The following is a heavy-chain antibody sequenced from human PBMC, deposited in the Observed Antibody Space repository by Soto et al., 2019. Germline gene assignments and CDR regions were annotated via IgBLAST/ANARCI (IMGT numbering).Heavy chain of an antibody. CDR1: GGSISSGGDY. CDR2: HFYSGST. J-gene: IGHJ3*02. V-gene: IGHV4-31*03. Sequence: QVQLRESGPGLVKPSQTLSLTCTVSGGSISSGGDYWGWIRQSPGKGLEWIGYHFYSGSTYYNPSLKSRVTISIDTSKNQFSLILNSVTAADTAVYYCARASPPALIDAFDIWGQGTMVTVSS. CDR3: ARASPPALIDAFDI.